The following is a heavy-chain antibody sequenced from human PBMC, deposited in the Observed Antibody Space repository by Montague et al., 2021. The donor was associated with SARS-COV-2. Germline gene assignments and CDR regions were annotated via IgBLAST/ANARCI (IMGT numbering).Heavy chain of an antibody. Sequence: SLRLSCAASGFTFSGYEMNWVRQAPGKGLEWVSYISSSGSTIYYADSVKGRLTISRDNAKNSLYLQMNSLRAEDTAVYYCAREKARITIFGAPRGYMDVWGKGTTDTVS. CDR3: AREKARITIFGAPRGYMDV. CDR2: ISSSGSTI. CDR1: GFTFSGYE. D-gene: IGHD3-3*01. J-gene: IGHJ6*03. V-gene: IGHV3-48*03.